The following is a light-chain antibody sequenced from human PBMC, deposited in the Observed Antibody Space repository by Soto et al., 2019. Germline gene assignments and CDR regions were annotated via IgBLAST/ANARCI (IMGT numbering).Light chain of an antibody. Sequence: QSALTQPASVSGSPGQSITISCTGTSSDVGGYNYVSWYQQHPGKAHKLMIYEVSNRPSGVSNRFSGSKSCNTASLTISGLQAEDEADYYCSSYTSSSTVVFGGGTKVTVL. V-gene: IGLV2-14*01. J-gene: IGLJ2*01. CDR3: SSYTSSSTVV. CDR1: SSDVGGYNY. CDR2: EVS.